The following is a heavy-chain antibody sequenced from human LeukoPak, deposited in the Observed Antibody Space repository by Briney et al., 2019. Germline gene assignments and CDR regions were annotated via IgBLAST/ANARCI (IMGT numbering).Heavy chain of an antibody. CDR2: INHSGST. CDR3: ARFRGSYFWGIDY. CDR1: GGSFSGYY. D-gene: IGHD1-26*01. V-gene: IGHV4-34*01. Sequence: PSETLSLTCAVYGGSFSGYYWSWIRQPPGKGLEWIGEINHSGSTNYNPSLKSRVTISVDKSKNQFSLRLSSVTAADTAVYYCARFRGSYFWGIDYWGQGTLVTVSS. J-gene: IGHJ4*02.